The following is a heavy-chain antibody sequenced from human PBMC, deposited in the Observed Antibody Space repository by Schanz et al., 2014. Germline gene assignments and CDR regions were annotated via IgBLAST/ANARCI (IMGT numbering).Heavy chain of an antibody. V-gene: IGHV4-59*12. CDR1: GGSISNYY. J-gene: IGHJ5*02. Sequence: QVQLQESGPGLVKPSETLSLTCTVSGGSISNYYWSWIRQPPGKGLEWIGYIYYSGSTYYNPSLKSRVTISVDTSKNQFSLKLSSVTAADTAVYYCARDALGGPHNWFDPWGQGTLVSVSS. CDR3: ARDALGGPHNWFDP. CDR2: IYYSGST. D-gene: IGHD3-16*01.